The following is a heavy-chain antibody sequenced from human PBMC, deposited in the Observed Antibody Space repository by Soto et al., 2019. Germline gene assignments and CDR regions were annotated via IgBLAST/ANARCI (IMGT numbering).Heavy chain of an antibody. V-gene: IGHV4-34*01. CDR2: INHSGST. CDR1: GGSFSGYY. Sequence: SETLSLTCAVYGGSFSGYYWSWIRQPPGKGLEWIGEINHSGSTNYNPSLKSRVTISVDTSKNQFSLKLSSVTAADTAVYYCARGPRETPFDYWGQGPLLTVSS. CDR3: ARGPRETPFDY. J-gene: IGHJ4*02. D-gene: IGHD1-26*01.